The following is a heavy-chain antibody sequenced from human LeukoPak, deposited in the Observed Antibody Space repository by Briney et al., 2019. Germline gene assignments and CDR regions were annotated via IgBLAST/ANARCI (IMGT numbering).Heavy chain of an antibody. CDR2: ISSSSSYI. CDR3: ARVWSPPYTSSWPYYFDY. D-gene: IGHD6-13*01. V-gene: IGHV3-21*01. CDR1: GFTFSSYS. Sequence: GGSLRLSCAASGFTFSSYSMNWVRQAPGKGPEWVSSISSSSSYIYFADSVKGRFTISRDNAKNSLYLQMNSLRAEDTAVYYCARVWSPPYTSSWPYYFDYWGQGTLVTVSS. J-gene: IGHJ4*02.